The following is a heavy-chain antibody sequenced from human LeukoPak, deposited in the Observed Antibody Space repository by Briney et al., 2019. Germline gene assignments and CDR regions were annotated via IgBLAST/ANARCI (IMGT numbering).Heavy chain of an antibody. Sequence: GGSLRLSCAASGFTFSSYSMNWVRQAPGKGLEWVSSISSSSSYIYYADSVKGRFTISRDNAKNSLYLQMNSLRAEDTAVYYCARDSLGGIAARWGQGTLVTVSS. CDR1: GFTFSSYS. D-gene: IGHD6-6*01. CDR2: ISSSSSYI. CDR3: ARDSLGGIAAR. V-gene: IGHV3-21*01. J-gene: IGHJ4*02.